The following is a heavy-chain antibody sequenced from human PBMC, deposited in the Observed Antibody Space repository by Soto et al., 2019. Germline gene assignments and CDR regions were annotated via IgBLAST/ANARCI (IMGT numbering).Heavy chain of an antibody. CDR3: ARESRSGYYYGFDY. V-gene: IGHV4-31*03. Sequence: SETLSLTCTVSGGSISSGGYYWSWIRQHPGKGLEWIGYIYYSGSTYYNPSIKSRVTISVDTSKNQFSLKLSSVTAADTAVYYSARESRSGYYYGFDYWGQGTLVTVSS. D-gene: IGHD3-22*01. J-gene: IGHJ4*02. CDR1: GGSISSGGYY. CDR2: IYYSGST.